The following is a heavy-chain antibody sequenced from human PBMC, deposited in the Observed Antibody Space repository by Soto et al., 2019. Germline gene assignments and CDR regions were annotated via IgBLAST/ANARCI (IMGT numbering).Heavy chain of an antibody. CDR1: GFTVSTYG. D-gene: IGHD2-8*02. V-gene: IGHV3-30*03. Sequence: QVQLVESGGGVVQPGRSLRLSCAVSGFTVSTYGMHWGRQAPGKGLEWVAVISRDGGTKYYADSVKGRFTISRDNSRNTLFLEMNSLTGDDIAVYYCTGEVASGYWGQGTLVTVSS. J-gene: IGHJ4*02. CDR2: ISRDGGTK. CDR3: TGEVASGY.